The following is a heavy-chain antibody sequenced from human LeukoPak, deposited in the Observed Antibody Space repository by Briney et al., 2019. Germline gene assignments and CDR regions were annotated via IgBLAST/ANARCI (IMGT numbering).Heavy chain of an antibody. CDR2: ISGSGST. CDR1: GFTFRSYA. CDR3: AKSHYYDSSGYVDY. D-gene: IGHD3-22*01. V-gene: IGHV3-23*01. J-gene: IGHJ4*02. Sequence: PGGSLRLSCAASGFTFRSYAMSWVRQAPGKGLEWVSAISGSGSTYYADSVKGRFTISRDNSKDTLHLQMNSLRAEDTAVYYCAKSHYYDSSGYVDYWGQGTLVTVSS.